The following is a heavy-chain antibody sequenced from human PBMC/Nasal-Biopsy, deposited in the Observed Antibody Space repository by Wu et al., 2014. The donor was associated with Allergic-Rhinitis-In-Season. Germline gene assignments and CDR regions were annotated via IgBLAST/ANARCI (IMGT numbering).Heavy chain of an antibody. J-gene: IGHJ3*02. CDR3: ARLNYHDSSGYANAFDI. Sequence: TLSLTCTVSTGSISGYYWSWIRQPPGKRLEWIGYIYYTGNTKYNPSLRGRVTVSVHTSKNQFSLKLNSATAADTAIYYCARLNYHDSSGYANAFDIWGQGT. CDR2: IYYTGNT. V-gene: IGHV4-59*01. D-gene: IGHD3-22*01. CDR1: TGSISGYY.